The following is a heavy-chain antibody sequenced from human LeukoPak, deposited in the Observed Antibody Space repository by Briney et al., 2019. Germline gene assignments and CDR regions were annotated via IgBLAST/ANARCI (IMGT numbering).Heavy chain of an antibody. CDR3: ARDGGYCSSTSSYTGLDY. CDR2: INPNSGGT. Sequence: ASVKVSCKASGYTFTGYYMHWVRQAPGQGLEWMGWINPNSGGTNYAQKFQGRVTMTRDTSISTAYMELSRLRSDDTAVYYCARDGGYCSSTSSYTGLDYWGQGTQVTVSS. J-gene: IGHJ4*02. D-gene: IGHD2-2*02. CDR1: GYTFTGYY. V-gene: IGHV1-2*02.